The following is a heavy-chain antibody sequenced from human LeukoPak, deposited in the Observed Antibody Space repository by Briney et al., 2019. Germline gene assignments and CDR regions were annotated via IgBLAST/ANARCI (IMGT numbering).Heavy chain of an antibody. Sequence: ASVKVSCKASGGTFSNYAISWVRQAPGQGLEWMGGIIPIFGTANYAQKFQGRVTITADESTSTAYMELSSLRSEDTAVYYCARGSSSFFSAFDIWGQGTMVTVSS. J-gene: IGHJ3*02. D-gene: IGHD6-6*01. CDR1: GGTFSNYA. CDR2: IIPIFGTA. V-gene: IGHV1-69*13. CDR3: ARGSSSFFSAFDI.